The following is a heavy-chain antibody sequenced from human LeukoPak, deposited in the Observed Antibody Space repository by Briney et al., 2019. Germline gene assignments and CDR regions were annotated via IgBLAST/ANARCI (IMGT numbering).Heavy chain of an antibody. CDR2: IYYSGST. J-gene: IGHJ4*02. D-gene: IGHD3-3*01. CDR1: GGSISSSY. V-gene: IGHV4-59*01. Sequence: SETLSLTCTVSGGSISSSYSSWLRQPPGKGLECIGYIYYSGSTNYNPSLKSRVTISVDMSKNQFSLKLSSVAAADTAMYFCAKNWIFGVVHTFDYWSQGTLVTVSS. CDR3: AKNWIFGVVHTFDY.